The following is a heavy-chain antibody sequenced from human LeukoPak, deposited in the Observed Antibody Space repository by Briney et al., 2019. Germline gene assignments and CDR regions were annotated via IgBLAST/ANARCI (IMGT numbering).Heavy chain of an antibody. D-gene: IGHD4-17*01. J-gene: IGHJ5*02. CDR3: ARQPYGEDNWFDP. CDR1: GGTFTSYA. Sequence: ASVKVSCKASGGTFTSYAISWVRQAPGQGHEWMGGIIPIFGTANYAQKFQGRVTITADESTSTAYMELSSLRSEDTAVYYCARQPYGEDNWFDPWGQGTLVTVSS. CDR2: IIPIFGTA. V-gene: IGHV1-69*13.